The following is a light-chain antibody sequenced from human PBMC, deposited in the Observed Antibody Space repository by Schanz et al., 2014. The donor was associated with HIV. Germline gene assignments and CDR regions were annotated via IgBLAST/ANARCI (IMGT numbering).Light chain of an antibody. CDR1: QSVGSN. Sequence: ELVLTQSPATLSMSPGEEATLSCRVSQSVGSNVAWYQQKVGQPPRLLIYDTFKRATGIPVRFSGSGSGTEFTLTISSLQSEDFAVYYCQQYNDWPPITFGQGTRLEIK. CDR2: DTF. J-gene: IGKJ5*01. V-gene: IGKV3D-15*01. CDR3: QQYNDWPPIT.